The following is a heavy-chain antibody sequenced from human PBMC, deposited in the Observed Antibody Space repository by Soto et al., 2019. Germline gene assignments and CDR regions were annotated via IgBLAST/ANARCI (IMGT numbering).Heavy chain of an antibody. J-gene: IGHJ5*02. CDR3: ATEGRVVDANWFGP. D-gene: IGHD3-22*01. CDR1: GDSVTRSRYY. Sequence: QLQLQESGPGLVKPSETLSLTCTVSGDSVTRSRYYWGWIRQPPGKGLEWIGSIYYSGSTYYNPSLKSRITISIDTSKKQSPLNMNSMTAADQAVYYCATEGRVVDANWFGPWGQGTLVTVSA. CDR2: IYYSGST. V-gene: IGHV4-39*02.